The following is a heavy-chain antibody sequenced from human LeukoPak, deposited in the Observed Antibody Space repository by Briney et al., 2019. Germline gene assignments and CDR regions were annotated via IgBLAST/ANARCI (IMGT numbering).Heavy chain of an antibody. Sequence: GGSLRLSCAASGFTFSSYGMHWVRQAPGKGLEWVAVISYDGSNKYYADSVKGRFTIPRDNSKNTLYLQMDSLRTEDTAVYYCARGWAAAGNFDDWGQGTLVTVSS. CDR1: GFTFSSYG. CDR2: ISYDGSNK. V-gene: IGHV3-30*03. J-gene: IGHJ4*02. D-gene: IGHD6-13*01. CDR3: ARGWAAAGNFDD.